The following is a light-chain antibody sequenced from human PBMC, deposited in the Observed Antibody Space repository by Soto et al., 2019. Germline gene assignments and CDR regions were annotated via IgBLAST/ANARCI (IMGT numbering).Light chain of an antibody. Sequence: DIQLTQSPSFLSASVGDRVTITCRASQGISSYFAWYPQKPGKAPKLLIYAVSILQSGVPSRFSGSASGTEFPLTISSLQPEDFAAYDCQQLNSYRLTFGGGTKVEIK. CDR1: QGISSY. CDR3: QQLNSYRLT. J-gene: IGKJ4*01. V-gene: IGKV1-9*01. CDR2: AVS.